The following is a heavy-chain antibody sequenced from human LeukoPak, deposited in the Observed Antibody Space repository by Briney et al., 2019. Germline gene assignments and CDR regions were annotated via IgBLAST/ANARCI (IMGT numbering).Heavy chain of an antibody. J-gene: IGHJ1*01. CDR2: IHHSGSRFERGST. CDR1: GYSIANTYY. Sequence: SETLSLTCSVSGYSIANTYYWAWIRSSPGKGLEWIGSIHHSGSRFERGSTHYNPSLRSRVTVSADTSKNQFSLTLSGVTAADTAVYFCARNVSGGFFNDWSPGTLVTVSS. D-gene: IGHD6-19*01. V-gene: IGHV4-38-2*01. CDR3: ARNVSGGFFND.